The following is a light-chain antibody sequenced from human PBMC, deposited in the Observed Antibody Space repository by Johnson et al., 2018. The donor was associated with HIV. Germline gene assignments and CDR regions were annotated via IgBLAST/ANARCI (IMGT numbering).Light chain of an antibody. Sequence: QSMLTQPPSVSAAPGQKVTISCSGSSSNIGNNYVSWYQQLPGTAPKLLIYDNNKRPSGIPDRFSGSKSGTSAPLGITGPQHGDEAEYYCGKWDSSLSAHFVFGTGTKVTVL. V-gene: IGLV1-51*01. CDR2: DNN. CDR3: GKWDSSLSAHFV. CDR1: SSNIGNNY. J-gene: IGLJ1*01.